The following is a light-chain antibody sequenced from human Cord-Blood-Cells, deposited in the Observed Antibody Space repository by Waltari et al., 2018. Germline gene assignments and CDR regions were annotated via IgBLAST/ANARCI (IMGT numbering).Light chain of an antibody. Sequence: QSALPQPRLVSGYPGPPVTIRRTGTSGDVGGYTLVTWYQQHPCKAPKLMIYDVSKRPSGVPDRFSGSKSGNTASLTISGLQAEDEADYYCCSYAGSYTLVFGGGTKLTVL. CDR2: DVS. CDR1: SGDVGGYTL. V-gene: IGLV2-11*01. J-gene: IGLJ2*01. CDR3: CSYAGSYTLV.